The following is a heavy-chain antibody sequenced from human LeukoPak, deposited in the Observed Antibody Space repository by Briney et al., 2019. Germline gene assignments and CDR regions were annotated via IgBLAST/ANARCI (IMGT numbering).Heavy chain of an antibody. J-gene: IGHJ6*03. CDR2: ISGGGDIT. D-gene: IGHD5-12*01. Sequence: GGPLRLSCAASGFTFSNYLMNWVRQAPGKGLEWVSSISGGGDITYYADSVKGRFAMSRDNSKNTLYLQMNSLRAEDTAVYYCAQGDSGYENYYYYYYMGVWGKGTTVTVSS. CDR1: GFTFSNYL. CDR3: AQGDSGYENYYYYYYMGV. V-gene: IGHV3-23*01.